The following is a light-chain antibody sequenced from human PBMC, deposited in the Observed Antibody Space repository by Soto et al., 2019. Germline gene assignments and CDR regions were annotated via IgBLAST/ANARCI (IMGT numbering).Light chain of an antibody. CDR2: GAS. CDR1: QSVSNN. V-gene: IGKV3D-15*01. J-gene: IGKJ1*01. CDR3: QQYNIWPQT. Sequence: EIVLTQSPGTLSLSPGERATLSCRASQSVSNNYLAWYQQKPGQAPRLLIYGASNRATGIPDRFSGSGSGTEFTLTISSLQSEDFAVYFCQQYNIWPQTFGQGTKV.